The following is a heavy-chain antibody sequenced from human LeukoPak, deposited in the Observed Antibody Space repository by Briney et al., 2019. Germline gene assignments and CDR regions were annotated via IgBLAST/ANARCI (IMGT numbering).Heavy chain of an antibody. D-gene: IGHD1-20*01. CDR1: GGTFISYT. Sequence: RASVKVSCKASGGTFISYTISWVRQAPGQGLEWMGRIIPILGIANYAQKFQGRVTITADKSTSTAYMELSSLRSEDTAVYYCARLADNWNDDFDYWGQGTLVTVSS. CDR3: ARLADNWNDDFDY. V-gene: IGHV1-69*02. J-gene: IGHJ4*02. CDR2: IIPILGIA.